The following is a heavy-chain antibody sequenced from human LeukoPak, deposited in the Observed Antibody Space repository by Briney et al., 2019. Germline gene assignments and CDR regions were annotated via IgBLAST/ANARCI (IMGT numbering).Heavy chain of an antibody. CDR3: AKGRGSYGLNWFDP. J-gene: IGHJ5*02. V-gene: IGHV3-23*01. CDR2: IRGSGGST. D-gene: IGHD3-16*01. Sequence: GGSLRLSCAASGFTFSSYAMSWVRQAPGKGLEWVSAIRGSGGSTYYADSVKGRFTISRDNSKNTLYLQMNSLRAEDTAVYYCAKGRGSYGLNWFDPWGQGTLVTVSS. CDR1: GFTFSSYA.